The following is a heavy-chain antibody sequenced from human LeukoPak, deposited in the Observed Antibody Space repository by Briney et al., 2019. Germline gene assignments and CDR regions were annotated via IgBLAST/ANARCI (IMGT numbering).Heavy chain of an antibody. V-gene: IGHV1-18*01. Sequence: GASVKVSCKASGYTFTSYGISWVRQAPGQGLEWMGWISAYNGNTNYAQNLQGRVTMTADTSTSTAYMELRSLRSDDTAVYYCARDFLPELFWSGPSDVWGKETTVTVSS. CDR1: GYTFTSYG. CDR3: ARDFLPELFWSGPSDV. CDR2: ISAYNGNT. D-gene: IGHD3-3*02. J-gene: IGHJ6*04.